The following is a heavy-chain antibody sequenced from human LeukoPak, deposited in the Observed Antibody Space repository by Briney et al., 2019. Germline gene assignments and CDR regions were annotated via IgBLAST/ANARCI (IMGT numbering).Heavy chain of an antibody. V-gene: IGHV1-2*02. Sequence: ASVPVSCKASGYTFTGHYMHWLRQAPGQGLEWMGWINPKSGASNFVEMFQGRATINMHTYIYAAHVVPSSLRDDDTDVYLCPRHCSRATCYSVFVSWGQGSLVTVSS. J-gene: IGHJ4*02. CDR2: INPKSGAS. CDR1: GYTFTGHY. CDR3: PRHCSRATCYSVFVS. D-gene: IGHD4-11*01.